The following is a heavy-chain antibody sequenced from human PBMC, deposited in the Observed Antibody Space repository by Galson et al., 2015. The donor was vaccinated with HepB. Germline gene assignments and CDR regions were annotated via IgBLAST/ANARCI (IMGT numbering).Heavy chain of an antibody. J-gene: IGHJ2*01. Sequence: SLRLSCAASGFTFSTFPMHWVRQAPGKGLEWVAVISYDGSNKYYADSVKGRFTISRDNSKNTLVLQMNSLRTGDTAVYYCARDPAYGDPYWYFDLWGRGTLVTVSS. CDR1: GFTFSTFP. V-gene: IGHV3-30*04. CDR2: ISYDGSNK. D-gene: IGHD4-17*01. CDR3: ARDPAYGDPYWYFDL.